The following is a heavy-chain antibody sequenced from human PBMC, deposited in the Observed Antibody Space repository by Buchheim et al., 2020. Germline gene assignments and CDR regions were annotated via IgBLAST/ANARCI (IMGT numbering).Heavy chain of an antibody. CDR2: ISSSSSTI. D-gene: IGHD3-3*01. CDR1: GFTFSSYS. Sequence: EVQLVESVGGLVQPGGSLRLSCAASGFTFSSYSMNWVRQAPGKGLEWVSYISSSSSTIYYADSVKGRFTISRDNAKNSLYLQMNSLRAEDTAVYYCARGGYDFWSGYSPSLWFDYWGQGTL. V-gene: IGHV3-48*01. CDR3: ARGGYDFWSGYSPSLWFDY. J-gene: IGHJ4*02.